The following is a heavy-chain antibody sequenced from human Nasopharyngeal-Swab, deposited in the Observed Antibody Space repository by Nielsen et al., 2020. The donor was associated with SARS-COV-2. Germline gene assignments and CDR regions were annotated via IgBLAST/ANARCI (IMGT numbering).Heavy chain of an antibody. D-gene: IGHD2-21*02. CDR3: ARREHCGGDCYSDYFDY. J-gene: IGHJ4*02. CDR2: IYPGDSDT. CDR1: GYSFTSYW. V-gene: IGHV5-51*01. Sequence: KVSCKGSGYSFTSYWIGWVRQKPGKGLEWMGIIYPGDSDTRYSPSFQGQVTISADKSISTAYLQWSSLKASDTAMYYCARREHCGGDCYSDYFDYWGQGTLVTVSS.